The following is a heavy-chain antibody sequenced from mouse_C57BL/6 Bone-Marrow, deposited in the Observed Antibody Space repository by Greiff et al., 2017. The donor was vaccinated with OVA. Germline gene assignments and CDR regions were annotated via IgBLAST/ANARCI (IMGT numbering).Heavy chain of an antibody. J-gene: IGHJ4*01. CDR3: AYGYYYAMDY. CDR2: INPGSGGT. D-gene: IGHD1-1*01. CDR1: GYAFTNYL. Sequence: QVQLQQSGAELVRPGPSVKVSCKASGYAFTNYLIEWVKQRPGQGLEWIGVINPGSGGTNYNEKFKGKATLTADKSSSTAYMQLSSLTSEDSAVYFCAYGYYYAMDYWGQGTSVTVSS. V-gene: IGHV1-54*01.